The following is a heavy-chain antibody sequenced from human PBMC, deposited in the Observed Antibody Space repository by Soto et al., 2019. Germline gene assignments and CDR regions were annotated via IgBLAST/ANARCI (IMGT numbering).Heavy chain of an antibody. CDR2: YYYSGST. CDR1: GGSVSTSF. J-gene: IGHJ5*02. D-gene: IGHD3-10*01. CDR3: ARPTSGSGKGSWFDP. Sequence: QVQLQESGPGLVKPSETLSLNCTVSGGSVSTSFWSWIRQPPGKGLEWIGYYYYSGSTDYNPSLMSRVTISVDTSKNQFSLKLSSVTAADTAVYYCARPTSGSGKGSWFDPWGQGTLVTVSS. V-gene: IGHV4-59*08.